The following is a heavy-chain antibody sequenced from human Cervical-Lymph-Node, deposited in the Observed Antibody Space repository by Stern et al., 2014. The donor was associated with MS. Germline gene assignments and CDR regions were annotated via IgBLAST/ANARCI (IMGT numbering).Heavy chain of an antibody. CDR1: GYSFGSYD. J-gene: IGHJ6*02. CDR2: ISAGDGNS. Sequence: VQLVESGAEVQKPGASVKVSCMASGYSFGSYDLHWMRQAPGQRLEWMGRISAGDGNSEYSQSFQGRISLTSDTSATTAYMELSSLRYEDTAVYYCAREVVVLAAVSDNYYGLDVWGRGTTVIVSS. V-gene: IGHV1-3*01. CDR3: AREVVVLAAVSDNYYGLDV. D-gene: IGHD3-16*02.